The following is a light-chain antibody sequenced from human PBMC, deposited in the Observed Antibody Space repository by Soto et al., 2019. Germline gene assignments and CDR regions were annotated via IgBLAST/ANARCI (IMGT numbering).Light chain of an antibody. Sequence: QSALAQPTSVSGSPGQSIAISCTGTSSDVGGYNYVSWYRQYPGEAPKIIIFEVSNRPSGVSARFSGSKSGNTASLTIAGLQAEDEADYYCSSYTSSVTYLFGTGTKVTVL. CDR2: EVS. J-gene: IGLJ1*01. CDR3: SSYTSSVTYL. V-gene: IGLV2-14*01. CDR1: SSDVGGYNY.